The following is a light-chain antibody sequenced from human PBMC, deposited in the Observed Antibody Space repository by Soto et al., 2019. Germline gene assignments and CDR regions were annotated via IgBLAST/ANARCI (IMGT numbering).Light chain of an antibody. V-gene: IGKV1-12*01. CDR2: AAS. CDR3: QQATSFTRT. CDR1: QGITSW. J-gene: IGKJ1*01. Sequence: DIQMTESPSSVSASVGDRVTISCRASQGITSWLAWYQQKPGKAPKLLIYAASTLQSGVPSRFSGSGSGTDGTITISNLKHEDGATYYCQQATSFTRTFGQGTKVDIK.